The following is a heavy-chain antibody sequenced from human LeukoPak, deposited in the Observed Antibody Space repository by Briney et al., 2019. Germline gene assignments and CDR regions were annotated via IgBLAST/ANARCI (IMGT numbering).Heavy chain of an antibody. CDR1: GFTFSSYS. Sequence: PGGSLRLSCAASGFTFSSYSMNWVRQAPGKGLEWVANIKQDGSEKYYVDSVKGRFTISRDNAKNSLYLQMNSLRAEDTAVYYCARDRTAYCSGGSCYYYGMDVWGQGTTVTVSS. J-gene: IGHJ6*02. CDR3: ARDRTAYCSGGSCYYYGMDV. V-gene: IGHV3-7*01. D-gene: IGHD2-15*01. CDR2: IKQDGSEK.